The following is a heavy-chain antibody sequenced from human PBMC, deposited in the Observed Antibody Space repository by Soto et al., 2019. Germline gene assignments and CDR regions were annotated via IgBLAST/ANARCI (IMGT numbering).Heavy chain of an antibody. CDR1: GGSISSYY. CDR3: EREEDGDYSGENWFDT. J-gene: IGHJ5*02. V-gene: IGHV4-59*12. D-gene: IGHD4-17*01. Sequence: SETLSLTCTVSGGSISSYYWSWIRQPPGKGLEWIGYIYYSGSTNYNPSLKSRVTISVDTSKNQFSLKLSSVTAAETAVYYCEREEDGDYSGENWFDTWGRGTLATVSS. CDR2: IYYSGST.